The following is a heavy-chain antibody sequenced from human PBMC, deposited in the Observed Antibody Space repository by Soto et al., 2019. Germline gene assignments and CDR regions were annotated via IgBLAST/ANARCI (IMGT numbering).Heavy chain of an antibody. D-gene: IGHD3-10*01. V-gene: IGHV3-23*01. CDR2: ISGSGGST. CDR1: GFTFSCYA. CDR3: AKVKRITMVRGVISTRDYYYYGMDV. J-gene: IGHJ6*02. Sequence: PGGSLRLSCAASGFTFSCYAMSWVRQAPGKGLEWVPAISGSGGSTYYADSVKGRFTISRDNSKNTLYLQMNSLRAEDTAVYYCAKVKRITMVRGVISTRDYYYYGMDVWGQGTTVTVSS.